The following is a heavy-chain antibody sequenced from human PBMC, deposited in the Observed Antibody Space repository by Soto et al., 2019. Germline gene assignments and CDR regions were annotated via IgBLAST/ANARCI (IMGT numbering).Heavy chain of an antibody. CDR3: ASPPRIAAAGTSHYYYGMDV. CDR1: GGTFSSYA. D-gene: IGHD6-13*01. Sequence: SVKVSCKASGGTFSSYAISWVRQAPGQGLEWMGGIIPIFGTANYAQKFQGRVTITADESTSTAYMGLSSLRSEDTAVYYCASPPRIAAAGTSHYYYGMDVWGQGTTVTVS. CDR2: IIPIFGTA. J-gene: IGHJ6*02. V-gene: IGHV1-69*13.